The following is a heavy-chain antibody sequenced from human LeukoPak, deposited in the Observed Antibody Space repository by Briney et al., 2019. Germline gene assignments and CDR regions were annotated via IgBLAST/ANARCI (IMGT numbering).Heavy chain of an antibody. J-gene: IGHJ4*02. Sequence: SETLSLPCAVYGGSFSGYYWSWIRQPPGKGLEWIGEINHGGSTNYNPSLKSRVTISVATSKNQCSLKLTSVTAADTAVYYCARFGSGGNSGDYWGQGTLVTVSS. D-gene: IGHD4-23*01. CDR2: INHGGST. CDR1: GGSFSGYY. CDR3: ARFGSGGNSGDY. V-gene: IGHV4-34*01.